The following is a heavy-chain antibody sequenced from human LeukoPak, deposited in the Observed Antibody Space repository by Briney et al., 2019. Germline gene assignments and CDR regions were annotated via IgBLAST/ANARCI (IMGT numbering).Heavy chain of an antibody. V-gene: IGHV1-8*01. D-gene: IGHD3-10*01. Sequence: ASVKVSCKASGYTFTRYDIHWVRQASGHGLEWRGWMNPKSAHTGLAQRFQGRVTLTRNTSISTAYMELSRLTSEDTAMYYCTRGPSYHSKWVGGMWFDPWGQGTLVSVSS. CDR1: GYTFTRYD. CDR2: MNPKSAHT. CDR3: TRGPSYHSKWVGGMWFDP. J-gene: IGHJ5*02.